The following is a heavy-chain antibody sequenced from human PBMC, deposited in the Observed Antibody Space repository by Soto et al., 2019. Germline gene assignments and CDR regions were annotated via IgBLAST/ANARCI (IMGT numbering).Heavy chain of an antibody. V-gene: IGHV4-30-4*01. J-gene: IGHJ3*02. CDR3: INERSGAFDI. CDR2: IYHTGST. D-gene: IGHD6-25*01. Sequence: SETLSLTCTVSGGSMSRGDYYWSWIRQPPGKGLEWIGFIYHTGSTYYSPSLKNRVAISVDTSKNQFSLKLSSVTAADTAVYYCINERSGAFDIWGQGTMVTVSS. CDR1: GGSMSRGDYY.